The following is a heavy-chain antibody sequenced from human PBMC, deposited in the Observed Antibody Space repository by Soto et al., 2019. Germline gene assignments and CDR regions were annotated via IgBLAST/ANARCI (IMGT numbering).Heavy chain of an antibody. Sequence: GASVKVSCKASGYTFTSYGISWVRQAPGQGLEWMGWISAYNGNTNYAQKLQGRVTMTTDTSTSTAYMELRSLRSDDTAVYYCARDYRITIFGVVITSPGYNYYYGMDVWGQGTTVTVSS. CDR1: GYTFTSYG. CDR2: ISAYNGNT. CDR3: ARDYRITIFGVVITSPGYNYYYGMDV. J-gene: IGHJ6*02. V-gene: IGHV1-18*01. D-gene: IGHD3-3*01.